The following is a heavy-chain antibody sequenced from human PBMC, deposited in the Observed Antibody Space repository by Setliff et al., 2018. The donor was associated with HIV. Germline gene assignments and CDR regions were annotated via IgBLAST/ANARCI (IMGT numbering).Heavy chain of an antibody. CDR2: IYYSGST. CDR1: GGSISDSSYY. CDR3: ARILWFGEETVDY. D-gene: IGHD3-10*01. Sequence: TLSLTCTVSGGSISDSSYYWGWIRQPPGKGLEWIGNIYYSGSTYYNPSLKSRVTISVDTSKNQFSLKLSSVTAADTAVYYCARILWFGEETVDYWGQGTLVTVSS. V-gene: IGHV4-39*07. J-gene: IGHJ4*02.